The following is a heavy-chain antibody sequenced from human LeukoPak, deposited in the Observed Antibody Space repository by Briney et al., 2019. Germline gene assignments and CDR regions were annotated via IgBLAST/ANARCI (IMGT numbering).Heavy chain of an antibody. CDR3: AKELYGSGSYDLDY. CDR1: GFTFGDYA. Sequence: HPGGSLRLSCTASGFTFGDYAMSWVRQAPGKGLEWVAVISYDGSNKYYAGSVKGRFTISRDNSKNTLYLQMNSLRAEDTAVYYCAKELYGSGSYDLDYWGQGTLVTVSS. CDR2: ISYDGSNK. V-gene: IGHV3-30*04. J-gene: IGHJ4*02. D-gene: IGHD3-10*01.